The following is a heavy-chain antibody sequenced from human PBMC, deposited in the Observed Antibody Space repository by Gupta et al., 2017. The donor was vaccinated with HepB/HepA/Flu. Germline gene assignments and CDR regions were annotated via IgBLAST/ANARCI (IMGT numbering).Heavy chain of an antibody. CDR2: IYSNNEK. D-gene: IGHD5-18*01. CDR3: AHSKVTENSYYFNL. CDR1: GFSLSTSGVG. J-gene: IGHJ2*01. V-gene: IGHV2-5*01. Sequence: QITLKESGPTLVKLTQTLTLTCTVSGFSLSTSGVGVAWIRQSPGKALEWLAFIYSNNEKRYSPSLKSRLTLTRDTSKNHVVLSMTNMDPMDTATYFCAHSKVTENSYYFNLWGRGTLVTVSS.